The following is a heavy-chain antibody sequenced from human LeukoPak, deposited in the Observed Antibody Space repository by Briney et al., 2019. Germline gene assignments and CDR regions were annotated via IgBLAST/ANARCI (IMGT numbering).Heavy chain of an antibody. CDR2: IYTSGST. J-gene: IGHJ5*02. CDR3: AREPRGNYGLDWFDP. CDR1: GXSISSYY. Sequence: NPSETLSLTCTVSGXSISSYYWSWIRQPAGKGLEWIGRIYTSGSTNYNPSLKSRVTMSVDTSKNQFSLKLSSVTAADTAVYYCAREPRGNYGLDWFDPWGQGTLVTVSS. V-gene: IGHV4-4*07. D-gene: IGHD4-11*01.